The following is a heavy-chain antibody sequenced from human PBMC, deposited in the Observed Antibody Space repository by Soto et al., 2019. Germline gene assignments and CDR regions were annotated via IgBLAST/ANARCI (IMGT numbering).Heavy chain of an antibody. CDR1: GYTLTRYG. D-gene: IGHD1-20*01. CDR2: ISAYNANT. J-gene: IGHJ2*01. Sequence: SGAEVKKPGASVKVSCQASGYTLTRYGITWVRQAPGQGLEWMGSISAYNANTNYAQKLQGRLTMTTDTSTSTAYMELRSLTSDDTAVYYCAREVFRYFDLWGRGTLVSVSS. V-gene: IGHV1-18*01. CDR3: AREVFRYFDL.